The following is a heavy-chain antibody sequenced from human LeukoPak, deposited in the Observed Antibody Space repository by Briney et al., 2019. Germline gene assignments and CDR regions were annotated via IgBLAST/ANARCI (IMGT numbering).Heavy chain of an antibody. Sequence: ASVKVSCKASGYTFSNFDVNWVRQAPGQGLEWMAWMNPGSGDTGYEGKFQARLAMSRNTSIATASMELSSLTSEDTAVYYCARSRRGYYMDVWGKGTTVIVSS. CDR2: MNPGSGDT. CDR1: GYTFSNFD. V-gene: IGHV1-8*02. CDR3: ARSRRGYYMDV. J-gene: IGHJ6*03.